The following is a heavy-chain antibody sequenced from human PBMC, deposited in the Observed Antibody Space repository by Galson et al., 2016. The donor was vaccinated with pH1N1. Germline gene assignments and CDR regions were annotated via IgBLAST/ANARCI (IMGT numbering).Heavy chain of an antibody. CDR3: ARAVFYDVDLEAYYFDY. Sequence: SLRLSCAASKFTFSGYDVHWVRQAPGKELEWVAVVSNDGNNKYYADSVKGRFTISRDNSNSTLYLQMNSLRAEDTAVYYCARAVFYDVDLEAYYFDYWGQGTLVTVSS. CDR1: KFTFSGYD. V-gene: IGHV3-30*04. J-gene: IGHJ4*02. D-gene: IGHD5-12*01. CDR2: VSNDGNNK.